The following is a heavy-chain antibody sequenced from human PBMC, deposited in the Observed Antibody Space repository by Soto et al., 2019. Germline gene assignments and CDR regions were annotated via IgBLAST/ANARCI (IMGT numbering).Heavy chain of an antibody. CDR2: IYYSGST. CDR1: GGSISSYY. D-gene: IGHD5-12*01. J-gene: IGHJ4*02. V-gene: IGHV4-59*01. CDR3: ARGRWLQLIYFDY. Sequence: SETLSLTCTVSGGSISSYYWSWIRQPPGKGLEWIGCIYYSGSTNYNPSLKSRVTISVDTSKNQYSLNLRSVTAADTAVYYCARGRWLQLIYFDYWGQGTLVTVSS.